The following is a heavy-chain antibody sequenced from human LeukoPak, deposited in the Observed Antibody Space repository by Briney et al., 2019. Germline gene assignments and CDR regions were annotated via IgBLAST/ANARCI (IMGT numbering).Heavy chain of an antibody. CDR3: AKSPKTDYCSGGSCYSLFWVRTAWYFDL. Sequence: PGGSLRLSCAASGFTFSSYAMSWVRQAPGKGLEWVSAISGSGGSTYYADSVKGRFTISRDNSKNTLYLQMNSLRAEDTAVYYCAKSPKTDYCSGGSCYSLFWVRTAWYFDLWGRGTLVTVSS. CDR2: ISGSGGST. D-gene: IGHD2-15*01. J-gene: IGHJ2*01. V-gene: IGHV3-23*01. CDR1: GFTFSSYA.